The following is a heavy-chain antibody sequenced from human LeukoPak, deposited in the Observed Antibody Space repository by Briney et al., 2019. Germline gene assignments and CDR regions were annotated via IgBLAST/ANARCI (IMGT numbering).Heavy chain of an antibody. D-gene: IGHD5-18*01. J-gene: IGHJ4*02. CDR3: AKDHSQNFDY. Sequence: HPGGSLRLSCAASGFTFSNYGMHWVRQAPGKGLEWVAFLRRDGSDKYYADSVKGRFTISRDNSKNTVYLQINSLRPEDTAVYYCAKDHSQNFDYWGQGTLVTVSS. V-gene: IGHV3-30*02. CDR1: GFTFSNYG. CDR2: LRRDGSDK.